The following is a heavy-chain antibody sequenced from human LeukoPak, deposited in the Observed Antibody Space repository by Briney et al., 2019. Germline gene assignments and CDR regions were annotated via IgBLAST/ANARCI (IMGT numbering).Heavy chain of an antibody. CDR3: AIRPIWEGFDP. CDR1: GGSISSSSYY. J-gene: IGHJ5*02. D-gene: IGHD1-26*01. Sequence: KPSETLSLTCTVSGGSISSSSYYWGWIRQPPGKGLEWIGSIYYSGSTYYNPSLKSRVTISVDTSKNQFSLKLSSVTAADTAVYYCAIRPIWEGFDPWGQGTLVTVSS. CDR2: IYYSGST. V-gene: IGHV4-39*01.